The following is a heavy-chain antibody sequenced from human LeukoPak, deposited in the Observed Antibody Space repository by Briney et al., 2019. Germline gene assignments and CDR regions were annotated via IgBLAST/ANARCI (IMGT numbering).Heavy chain of an antibody. J-gene: IGHJ3*02. Sequence: GGSLRLSCTASGFTFNSYAMTWVRQAPGKGLEWVSSIIGSGASTYYADSVKGRFTISRDNARNSLYYCARGASVVAGNDNAFDIWGQGTMVTVSS. CDR2: IIGSGAST. V-gene: IGHV3-23*01. D-gene: IGHD6-19*01. CDR1: GFTFNSYA. CDR3: DI.